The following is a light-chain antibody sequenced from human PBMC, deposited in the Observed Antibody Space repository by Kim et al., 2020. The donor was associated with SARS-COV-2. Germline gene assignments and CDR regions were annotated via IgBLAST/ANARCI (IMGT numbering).Light chain of an antibody. J-gene: IGLJ2*01. CDR1: SSDVGGHND. V-gene: IGLV2-11*01. Sequence: PGQSVTISCTGTSSDVGGHNDVAWYQQHPGKAPQLFIYDVDRRSGVPDRFSGSKSGNTASLTISGLQAEDEADYYCCSYAGSDTFVFGGGTKVTVL. CDR3: CSYAGSDTFV. CDR2: DV.